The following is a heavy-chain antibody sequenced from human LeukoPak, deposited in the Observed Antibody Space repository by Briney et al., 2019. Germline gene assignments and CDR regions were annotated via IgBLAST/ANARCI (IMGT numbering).Heavy chain of an antibody. CDR2: IYYSGST. CDR3: ARDSRPGAYCGGDCYLGAFDI. J-gene: IGHJ3*02. CDR1: GGSISSYY. D-gene: IGHD2-21*02. V-gene: IGHV4-59*01. Sequence: SETLSLTCTVSGGSISSYYWSWNRQPPGKGLEWIGYIYYSGSTNYNPSLKSRVTISVDTSKNQFSLKLSSVTAADTAVYYCARDSRPGAYCGGDCYLGAFDIWGQGTMVTVSS.